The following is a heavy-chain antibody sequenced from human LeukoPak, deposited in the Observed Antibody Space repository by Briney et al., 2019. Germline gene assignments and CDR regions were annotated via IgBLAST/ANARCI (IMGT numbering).Heavy chain of an antibody. CDR1: GGSISSYY. D-gene: IGHD2-2*01. J-gene: IGHJ5*02. CDR3: ARVIGVVVPAASNWFDP. Sequence: SETLSLTCTVSGGSISSYYWSWIRQPPGKGLEWIGYIYYSGSTNYNPSLKSRVTISVDTSKNQFSLKLSSVTAADTAVYYCARVIGVVVPAASNWFDPWGQGTLVTVSS. CDR2: IYYSGST. V-gene: IGHV4-59*01.